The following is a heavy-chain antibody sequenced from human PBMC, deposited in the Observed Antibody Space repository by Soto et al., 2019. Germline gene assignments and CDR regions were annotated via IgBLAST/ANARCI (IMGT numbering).Heavy chain of an antibody. V-gene: IGHV4-4*07. Sequence: SESLSLTCTVSGGYFTSYKWGWIRQPPGKGLEWNARLSSSGRLGYNPALKSRVTIAMDTLRKQYSLKRNAATPADTAVYYCAREWSALDYWGRGIVVTVSS. CDR2: LSSSGRL. CDR1: GGYFTSYK. J-gene: IGHJ4*02. CDR3: AREWSALDY. D-gene: IGHD2-15*01.